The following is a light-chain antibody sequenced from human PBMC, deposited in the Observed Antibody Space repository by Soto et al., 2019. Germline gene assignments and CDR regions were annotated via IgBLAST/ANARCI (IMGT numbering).Light chain of an antibody. CDR1: SSDVGGYKY. J-gene: IGLJ3*02. CDR3: SSYTSSTTWV. CDR2: EVI. Sequence: QSALTQPASVSGSPGQSITISCTGTSSDVGGYKYVSWYQKHPGKAPKLIIYEVINRPAGVSNRFSGSKSGNTASLTISGLQAQDEADYYCSSYTSSTTWVFGGGTKLTVL. V-gene: IGLV2-14*01.